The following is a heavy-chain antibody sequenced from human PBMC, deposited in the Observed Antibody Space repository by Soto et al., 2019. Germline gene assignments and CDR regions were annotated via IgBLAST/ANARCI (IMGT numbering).Heavy chain of an antibody. CDR2: ITINGNT. V-gene: IGHV4-4*07. Sequence: SETLSLTCRAAGAYISDFSWSWIRRPAGKGLGWIGRITINGNTQKNPSFKSRVTMSIDTSRNHFSLNLQSATAADTALYYCARETGENWTYEAHWGPGTLVTVPQ. J-gene: IGHJ1*01. CDR3: ARETGENWTYEAH. CDR1: GAYISDFS. D-gene: IGHD1-7*01.